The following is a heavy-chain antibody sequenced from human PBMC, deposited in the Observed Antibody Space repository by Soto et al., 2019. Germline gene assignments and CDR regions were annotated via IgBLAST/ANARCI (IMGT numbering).Heavy chain of an antibody. D-gene: IGHD3-3*01. CDR1: GYTFTSCG. V-gene: IGHV1-18*01. Sequence: GASVKVSCKASGYTFTSCGISWVRQAPGQGLEWMGWISAYNGNTNYAQKLQGRVTMTTDTSTSTAYMELRSLRSDDTAVYYCARADLFTIFGVVIGAFDIWGQGTMVTVSS. CDR2: ISAYNGNT. CDR3: ARADLFTIFGVVIGAFDI. J-gene: IGHJ3*02.